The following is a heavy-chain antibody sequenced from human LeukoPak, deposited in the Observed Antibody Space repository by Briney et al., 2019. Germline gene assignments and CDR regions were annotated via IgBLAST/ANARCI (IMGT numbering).Heavy chain of an antibody. J-gene: IGHJ6*03. CDR1: GGSFSGYY. V-gene: IGHV4-34*01. CDR3: ARPRDYYYYMDV. Sequence: KPSETLSLTCAVYGGSFSGYYWSWIRQPPGKGLEWIGEINHSGSTIYNPSLKSRVTISVDTSKNQFSLKLSSVTAADTAVYYCARPRDYYYYMDVWGKGTTVTVSS. CDR2: INHSGST.